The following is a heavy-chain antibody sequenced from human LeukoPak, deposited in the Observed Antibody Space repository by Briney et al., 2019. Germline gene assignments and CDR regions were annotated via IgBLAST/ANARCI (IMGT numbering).Heavy chain of an antibody. J-gene: IGHJ4*02. CDR2: IKQDGSEK. V-gene: IGHV3-7*01. CDR1: GFTFSSYW. Sequence: AGSLRLSCAASGFTFSSYWMTWVRQAPGKGLEWVANIKQDGSEKYYVDSVKGRFTITRDNAKNSLYLEMNTLRAEATAVYYCATSRSFDYWGQGTLVTVSS. CDR3: ATSRSFDY.